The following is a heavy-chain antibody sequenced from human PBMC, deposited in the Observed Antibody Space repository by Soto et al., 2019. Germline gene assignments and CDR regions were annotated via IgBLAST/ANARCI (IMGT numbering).Heavy chain of an antibody. CDR2: ISGSGGST. Sequence: EVQLLASGGGLVQPGGSLRLSCAASGCTFSSYAMSWVRQAPGKGLEWVSAISGSGGSTYYADSVKGRFTISRDNSKNTLYLQMNSLRAEDTAVYYCAKAGYSYGYGTTIPTGGFDIWGQGTMVTVSS. J-gene: IGHJ3*02. CDR1: GCTFSSYA. V-gene: IGHV3-23*01. CDR3: AKAGYSYGYGTTIPTGGFDI. D-gene: IGHD5-18*01.